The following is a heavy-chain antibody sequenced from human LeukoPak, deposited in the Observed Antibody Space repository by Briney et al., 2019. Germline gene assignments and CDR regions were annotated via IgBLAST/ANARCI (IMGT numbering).Heavy chain of an antibody. CDR3: AREGSGRTAYNDGLDV. Sequence: PGKSLRLSCAASGFIFSTYGMHWVRQALGKGLEWVSVIRSGGSTVYADSVKGRFTISRDNSKNTLYLQLNSLRAEDTAVYYCAREGSGRTAYNDGLDVWGQGTMVTVSS. D-gene: IGHD3-10*01. V-gene: IGHV3-NL1*01. CDR1: GFIFSTYG. J-gene: IGHJ3*01. CDR2: IRSGGST.